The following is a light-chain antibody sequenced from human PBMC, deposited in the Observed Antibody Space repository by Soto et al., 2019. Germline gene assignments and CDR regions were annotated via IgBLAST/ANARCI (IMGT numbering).Light chain of an antibody. V-gene: IGLV2-14*01. CDR2: EVT. Sequence: QSALTQPASVSGSPGQSITISCTGSTSGVATYRYVSWYQQYPGKAPKLLISEVTHRPSGISDRFSGSKSGNTASLTISGLQAEDEADYYCSSYTNTMTLIVFGTGTKVTVL. CDR3: SSYTNTMTLIV. CDR1: TSGVATYRY. J-gene: IGLJ1*01.